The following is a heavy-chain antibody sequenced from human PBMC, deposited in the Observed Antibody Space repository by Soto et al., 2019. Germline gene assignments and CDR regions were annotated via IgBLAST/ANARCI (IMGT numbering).Heavy chain of an antibody. D-gene: IGHD5-18*01. J-gene: IGHJ4*02. CDR2: IYYSGST. Sequence: SETLSLTWIVSGGSISNYYWSWIRQPPGKGLEWIGYIYYSGSTNYNPSLTSRVTISVDTSKNQFSLKLSSVTAADTAVYYCARHRYGYGVYYFDYWGRGTLVTVSS. CDR1: GGSISNYY. V-gene: IGHV4-59*08. CDR3: ARHRYGYGVYYFDY.